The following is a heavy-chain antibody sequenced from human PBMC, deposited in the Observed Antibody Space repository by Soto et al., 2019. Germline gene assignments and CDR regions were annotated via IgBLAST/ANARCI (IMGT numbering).Heavy chain of an antibody. D-gene: IGHD3-10*01. CDR3: ARGRHYYGSGKEARSSNYFDY. J-gene: IGHJ4*02. V-gene: IGHV4-34*01. Sequence: SETLSLTCAVYGGSFSGYYWSWIRQPPGKGLEWIGEINHSGSTNYNPSLKSRVTISVDTSKNQFSLKLSSVTAADTAVYYCARGRHYYGSGKEARSSNYFDYWGQGTLVTVSS. CDR2: INHSGST. CDR1: GGSFSGYY.